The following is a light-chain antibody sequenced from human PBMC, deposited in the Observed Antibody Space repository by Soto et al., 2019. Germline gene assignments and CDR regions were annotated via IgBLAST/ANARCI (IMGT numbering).Light chain of an antibody. CDR2: DDS. CDR3: QVWDVSTVHYV. J-gene: IGLJ1*01. CDR1: NIGSKT. V-gene: IGLV3-21*02. Sequence: SYELTQPPSMPLAPGQTARITCGGNNIGSKTVHWYQQKAGQAPVLVVYDDSDRPSGIPERFSGSNSGNTATLTISRVEAGDEADYYCQVWDVSTVHYVFGTGTKVTVL.